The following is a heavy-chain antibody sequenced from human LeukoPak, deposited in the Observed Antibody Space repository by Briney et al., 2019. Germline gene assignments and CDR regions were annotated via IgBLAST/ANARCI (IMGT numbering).Heavy chain of an antibody. V-gene: IGHV1-2*02. Sequence: SVKVSCMTSGYSFTDYYMHWVRQAPGQGLEWMGWINPNSGGTSSAQKFQGRVTMTRDTSITTVYMEVSWLTSDDTAIYYCARADRLHGGPYLIGPWGQGTLVTVSS. CDR3: ARADRLHGGPYLIGP. D-gene: IGHD2-21*01. CDR2: INPNSGGT. CDR1: GYSFTDYY. J-gene: IGHJ5*02.